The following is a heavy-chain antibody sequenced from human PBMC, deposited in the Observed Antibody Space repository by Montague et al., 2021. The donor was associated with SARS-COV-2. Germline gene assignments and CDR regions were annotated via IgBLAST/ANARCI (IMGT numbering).Heavy chain of an antibody. CDR2: IYTTGST. J-gene: IGHJ4*02. D-gene: IGHD3-3*01. Sequence: TLSLTCTVSGDSITSDVSYWSWIRQPAGKGLEWIGRIYTTGSTNYNPSLKSRLTISLDTSKNQFSLKVVSVTAADTAVYSCARDDFCWDFDCWGQGTLVTVSS. CDR3: ARDDFCWDFDC. V-gene: IGHV4-61*02. CDR1: GDSITSDVSY.